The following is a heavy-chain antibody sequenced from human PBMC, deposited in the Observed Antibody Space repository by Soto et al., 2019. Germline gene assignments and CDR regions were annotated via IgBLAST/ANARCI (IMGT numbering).Heavy chain of an antibody. J-gene: IGHJ4*02. CDR2: ISGSGNYT. D-gene: IGHD4-4*01. CDR3: AREGINNYNEYYFDS. Sequence: GGSLRLSCAASGFTFSSYSMNWVRQAPGKGLEWVSSISGSGNYTHYADFLRGRFTISRDNTKTSLYLQMNSLRAEDTAVYYCAREGINNYNEYYFDSWGQGTVVTVSS. CDR1: GFTFSSYS. V-gene: IGHV3-21*01.